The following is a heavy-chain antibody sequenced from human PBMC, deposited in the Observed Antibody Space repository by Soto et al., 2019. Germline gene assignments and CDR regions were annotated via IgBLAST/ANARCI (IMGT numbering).Heavy chain of an antibody. CDR1: GDSISSGNYY. Sequence: QVQLQESGPGLVKPSQTLSLTCTVSGDSISSGNYYWNWIRQHPGKGLEWIGYIYNSGTIRYNPSLSLKCRVSISGDTSKNQFSLNLISVTAAATAVYYCARDRGFGMDVWGQGTTVTVSS. V-gene: IGHV4-31*03. CDR3: ARDRGFGMDV. J-gene: IGHJ6*02. CDR2: IYNSGTI.